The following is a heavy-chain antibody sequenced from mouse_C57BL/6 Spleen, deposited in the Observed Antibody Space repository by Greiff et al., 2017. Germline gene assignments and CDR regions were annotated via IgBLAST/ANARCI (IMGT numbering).Heavy chain of an antibody. D-gene: IGHD1-1*01. CDR2: IHPNSGST. Sequence: QVQLQQPGAELVKPGASVKLSCKASGYTFTSYWMHWVKQRPGQGLEWIGMIHPNSGSTNYNEKFKSKATLTVDKSSSTAYMQLSSLTSEDSAVYYCAPSNTGVAVDYWGQGTTLTVSS. CDR1: GYTFTSYW. CDR3: APSNTGVAVDY. V-gene: IGHV1-64*01. J-gene: IGHJ2*01.